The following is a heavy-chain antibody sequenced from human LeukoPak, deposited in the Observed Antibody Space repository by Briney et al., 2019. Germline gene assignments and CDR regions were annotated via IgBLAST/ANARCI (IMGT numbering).Heavy chain of an antibody. CDR3: AKDRLPDGYWSLDY. V-gene: IGHV3-23*01. J-gene: IGHJ4*02. D-gene: IGHD5-18*01. CDR1: GISFSPYT. Sequence: GGSLRLSCAASGISFSPYTMNWVRQAPGKGLEWVSGIFGNGVDTFYADSVKGRFTISRDNSKNTLYLQMNSLRADDTAVYYCAKDRLPDGYWSLDYWGQGTLVIVSS. CDR2: IFGNGVDT.